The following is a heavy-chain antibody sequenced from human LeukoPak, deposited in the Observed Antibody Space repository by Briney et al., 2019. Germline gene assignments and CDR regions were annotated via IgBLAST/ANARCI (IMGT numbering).Heavy chain of an antibody. CDR3: ARAADRGYGCVNWFDS. CDR2: IYHSGTT. CDR1: GGSLSSGGYY. Sequence: SETLSLTCTVSGGSLSSGGYYWSWMRQHPGKGLEWIGYIYHSGTTYYSTSLMSRVTIFVDTANNQFSLKLNSVAAADTAIYYCARAADRGYGCVNWFDSWGPGTLVTVSS. V-gene: IGHV4-31*03. J-gene: IGHJ5*01. D-gene: IGHD3-10*01.